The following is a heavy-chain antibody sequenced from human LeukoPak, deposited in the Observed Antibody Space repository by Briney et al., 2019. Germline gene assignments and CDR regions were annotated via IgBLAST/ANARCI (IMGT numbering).Heavy chain of an antibody. V-gene: IGHV1-46*01. Sequence: ASVKVSCKASGYTFTDNYIHWVRQAPGQGLEWMGIIHPSGGSTTYAQKFQGRVTVTSDTSTSTVYMELSSLRSEDTAVYYCARVLADAGTGYWGQGTLVTVSS. CDR1: GYTFTDNY. CDR2: IHPSGGST. J-gene: IGHJ4*02. CDR3: ARVLADAGTGY. D-gene: IGHD6-13*01.